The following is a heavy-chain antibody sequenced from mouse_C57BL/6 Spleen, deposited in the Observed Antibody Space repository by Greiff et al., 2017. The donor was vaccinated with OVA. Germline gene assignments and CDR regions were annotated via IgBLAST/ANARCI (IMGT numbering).Heavy chain of an antibody. CDR3: ASGTRDAY. CDR1: GYTFTSYW. Sequence: QVQLQQPGAELVKPGASVKLSCKASGYTFTSYWMHWVKQRPGHGLEWIGMIHPNSGSTNYNEKFKGKATLTVDKSSSTAYMQLSSLTAEDSAVYYSASGTRDAYWGQGTLVTVSA. J-gene: IGHJ3*01. V-gene: IGHV1-64*01. CDR2: IHPNSGST. D-gene: IGHD4-1*01.